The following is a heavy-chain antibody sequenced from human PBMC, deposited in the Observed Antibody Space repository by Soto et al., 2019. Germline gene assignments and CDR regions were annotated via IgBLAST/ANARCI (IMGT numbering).Heavy chain of an antibody. D-gene: IGHD3-10*01. CDR3: ARGSWSFYYFDY. V-gene: IGHV4-31*03. Sequence: SETLSLTCTVSGGSISSGSYYWSWIRQHPGKGLEWMGYIYYSGSTYYNPSLKSRVTISVYTSKNQFSLKLSSVTAADTAVYYCARGSWSFYYFDYWGQGTLVTVSS. CDR1: GGSISSGSYY. J-gene: IGHJ4*02. CDR2: IYYSGST.